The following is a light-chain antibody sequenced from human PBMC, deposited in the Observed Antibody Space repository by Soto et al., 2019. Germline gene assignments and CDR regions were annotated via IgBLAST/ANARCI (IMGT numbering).Light chain of an antibody. Sequence: QSVLTQPPSVSGAPGQRVTISCTGSSSNIGAGYDVHWYQQLPGTAPKLLIYGNSNRPSGVPDRFSGSKYGTSASLAITGLQDEDEADYYCQSYDSSLSVVFGGGPKLNVL. CDR3: QSYDSSLSVV. CDR1: SSNIGAGYD. J-gene: IGLJ2*01. CDR2: GNS. V-gene: IGLV1-40*01.